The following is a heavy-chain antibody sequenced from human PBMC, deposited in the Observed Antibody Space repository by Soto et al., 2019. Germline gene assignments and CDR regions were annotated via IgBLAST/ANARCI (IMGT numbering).Heavy chain of an antibody. CDR1: GYTFTGYY. D-gene: IGHD6-13*01. CDR3: ARGPRGSSWYYFDY. J-gene: IGHJ4*02. CDR2: INPNSGGT. V-gene: IGHV1-2*02. Sequence: ASVKVYCKASGYTFTGYYMHWVRQAPGQGLEWMGWINPNSGGTNYAQKFQGRVTMTRDTSISTAYMELSRLRSDDTAVYYCARGPRGSSWYYFDYWGQGTLVTVSS.